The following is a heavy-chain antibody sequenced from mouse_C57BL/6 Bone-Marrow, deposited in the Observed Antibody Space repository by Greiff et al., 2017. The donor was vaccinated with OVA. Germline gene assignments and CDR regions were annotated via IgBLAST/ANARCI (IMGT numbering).Heavy chain of an antibody. V-gene: IGHV1-54*01. CDR1: GYAFTNYL. D-gene: IGHD2-4*01. CDR2: INPGSGGT. J-gene: IGHJ2*01. Sequence: LVESGAELVRPGTSVKVSCKASGYAFTNYLIEWVKQRPGQGLEWIGVINPGSGGTNYNEKFKGKATLTAAKSSSPAYMQRSSLTSEDSAVNVCARSYSDYAFDYWGQGTALTVSS. CDR3: ARSYSDYAFDY.